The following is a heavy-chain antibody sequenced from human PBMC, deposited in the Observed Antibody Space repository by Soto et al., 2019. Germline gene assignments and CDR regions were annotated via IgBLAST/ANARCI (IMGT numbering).Heavy chain of an antibody. CDR3: ARNGALDY. CDR1: VGPTSRGDYY. J-gene: IGHJ4*02. Sequence: QVQLQESGPGLVKPSQTLSPTCTAPVGPTSRGDYYWSWIRQPPGKGLEWIGYILYSGTTNYNPSLESRLTISVDTSKNQFSLKLTSVTAADTAVYYCARNGALDYWGRGTLVTVSS. CDR2: ILYSGTT. V-gene: IGHV4-30-4*01. D-gene: IGHD2-8*01.